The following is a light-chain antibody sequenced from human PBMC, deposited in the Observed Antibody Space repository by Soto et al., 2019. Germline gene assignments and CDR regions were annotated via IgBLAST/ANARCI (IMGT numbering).Light chain of an antibody. Sequence: QSALTQPASVFGSPGQSITISCTGTGSDVGGYDYVSWYQHHPGKAPKVMIYEVTNRPSGVSNRFSGSKSGNTASLTISGLLAEDEADYYCSSYTSSSTYVFGTGTKLTVL. J-gene: IGLJ1*01. V-gene: IGLV2-14*01. CDR2: EVT. CDR3: SSYTSSSTYV. CDR1: GSDVGGYDY.